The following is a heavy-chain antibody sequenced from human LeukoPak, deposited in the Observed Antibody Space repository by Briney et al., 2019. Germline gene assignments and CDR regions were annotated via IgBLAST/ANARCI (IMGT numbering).Heavy chain of an antibody. CDR3: ARDSLGSDN. Sequence: SQTLSLTCTVSGGSISSGSYYWSWIRQPAGKGLEWIGRIYTSGSTNYNPSLKSRVTISVDTSKNQFSLKLSSVTAADTAVYYCARDSLGSDNWGQGTLVTVSS. J-gene: IGHJ4*02. CDR2: IYTSGST. D-gene: IGHD2-15*01. CDR1: GGSISSGSYY. V-gene: IGHV4-61*02.